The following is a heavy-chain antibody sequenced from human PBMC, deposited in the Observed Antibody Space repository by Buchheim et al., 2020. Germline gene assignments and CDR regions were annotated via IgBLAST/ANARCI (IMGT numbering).Heavy chain of an antibody. Sequence: EVQLVQSGAEVKKPGESLKISCKGSGYYFISYWIGWVRQMPGEGLEWMGIIYPGNFDTRYSPSFEGQVTFSADKSISTAYLQWNSLKASDTAMYYCARYSGYDFSWFDPWGQGTL. D-gene: IGHD5-12*01. CDR2: IYPGNFDT. CDR1: GYYFISYW. V-gene: IGHV5-51*01. J-gene: IGHJ5*02. CDR3: ARYSGYDFSWFDP.